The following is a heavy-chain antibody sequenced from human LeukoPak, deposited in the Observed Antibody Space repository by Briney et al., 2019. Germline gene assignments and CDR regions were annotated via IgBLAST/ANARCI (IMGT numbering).Heavy chain of an antibody. Sequence: GGSLGLSCAGSGFTLNIYSMSWVRQAPGKGLEWVSYITSGSTSIYYADSVKGRFTISRDDAKNSLYLQMNSLRVEDTAIYYCTTLNFHDTWGQGTLVTVSS. D-gene: IGHD3-9*01. CDR1: GFTLNIYS. V-gene: IGHV3-48*01. CDR3: TTLNFHDT. J-gene: IGHJ5*02. CDR2: ITSGSTSI.